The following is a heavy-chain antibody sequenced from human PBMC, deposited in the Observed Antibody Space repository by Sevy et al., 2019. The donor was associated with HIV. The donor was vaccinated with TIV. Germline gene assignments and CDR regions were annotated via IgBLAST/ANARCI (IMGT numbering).Heavy chain of an antibody. CDR2: ISSSSSYI. J-gene: IGHJ4*02. Sequence: GGSLRLSCVASGFTFSSYEMNWVRQAPGKGLEWVSSISSSSSYIYYADSVKGRFTISRDNAKNSLYLQMNSLRAEDTAVYYCARDYYDFWSGYYTIGYFDYWGQGTLVTVSS. D-gene: IGHD3-3*01. CDR1: GFTFSSYE. V-gene: IGHV3-21*01. CDR3: ARDYYDFWSGYYTIGYFDY.